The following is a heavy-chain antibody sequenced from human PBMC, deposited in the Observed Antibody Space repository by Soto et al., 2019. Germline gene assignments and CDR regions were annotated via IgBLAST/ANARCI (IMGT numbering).Heavy chain of an antibody. V-gene: IGHV4-31*03. CDR1: GGSISSGRYY. CDR2: IYYSGST. J-gene: IGHJ5*02. CDR3: ARVLDSSSSGGWFDP. Sequence: SETLSLTCTVSGGSISSGRYYWSWIRQHPGKGLEWIGYIYYSGSTYYNPSLKSRVTISVDTSKNQFSLKLSAVTAADTAGYYCARVLDSSSSGGWFDPWGQGTLVTVSS. D-gene: IGHD6-6*01.